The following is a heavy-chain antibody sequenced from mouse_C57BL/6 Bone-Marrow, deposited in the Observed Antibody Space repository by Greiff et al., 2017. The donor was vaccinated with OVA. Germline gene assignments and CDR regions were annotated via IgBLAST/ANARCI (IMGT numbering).Heavy chain of an antibody. CDR1: GYSITSGYY. Sequence: EVKLVESGPGLVKPSQSLSLTCSVTGYSITSGYYWNWIRQFPGNKLEWMGYISYDGSNNYNPSLKNRISITRDTSKNQFFLKLNSVTTEDTATYYCARDRDSNPHWYLDVWGTGTTVTVSS. CDR2: ISYDGSN. V-gene: IGHV3-6*01. J-gene: IGHJ1*03. D-gene: IGHD2-5*01. CDR3: ARDRDSNPHWYLDV.